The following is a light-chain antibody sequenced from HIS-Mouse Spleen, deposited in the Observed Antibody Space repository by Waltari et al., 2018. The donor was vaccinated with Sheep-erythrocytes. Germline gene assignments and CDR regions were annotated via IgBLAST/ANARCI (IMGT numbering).Light chain of an antibody. J-gene: IGLJ2*01. Sequence: SYELTRPPSVSVSPGQTASITCSGDKLGDKYACWYQQKPGQSPVLVIYQDSKRPSGVPERCSGSNSGNTATLTISGTQAMDEADYYCQAWDSSTAVFGGGTKLTVL. CDR3: QAWDSSTAV. CDR2: QDS. V-gene: IGLV3-1*01. CDR1: KLGDKY.